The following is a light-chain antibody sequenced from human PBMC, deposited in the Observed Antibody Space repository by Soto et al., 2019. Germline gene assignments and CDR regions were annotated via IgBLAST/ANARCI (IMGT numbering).Light chain of an antibody. J-gene: IGKJ4*01. V-gene: IGKV3-15*01. CDR1: QGIGDT. Sequence: EVLMRQSPATLSFSPGEGATLSCRASQGIGDTLAWYKHKPGQTPRILIYDTSTRATGVKNRFSGSRSGEEFTLTINSMHHEDFAAYYCKPYNNWQLTCGRWTKGDIK. CDR3: KPYNNWQLT. CDR2: DTS.